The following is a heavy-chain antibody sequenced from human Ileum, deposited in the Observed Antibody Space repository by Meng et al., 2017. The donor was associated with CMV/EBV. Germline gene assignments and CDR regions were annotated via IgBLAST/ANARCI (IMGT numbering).Heavy chain of an antibody. V-gene: IGHV1-3*04. D-gene: IGHD1-26*01. CDR3: ARESWES. CDR2: TYNDNGNT. Sequence: SVKVSCKASGYTFTRYGMHWVRQAPGQRLEWMGYTYNDNGNTRYSQRFQGRVTITRDTSANTGYMQLSSLTSEDTAIYYCARESWESWGQGTLVTVSS. J-gene: IGHJ5*02. CDR1: GYTFTRYG.